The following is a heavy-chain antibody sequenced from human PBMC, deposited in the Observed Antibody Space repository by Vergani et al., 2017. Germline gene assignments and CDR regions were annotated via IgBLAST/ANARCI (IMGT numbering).Heavy chain of an antibody. V-gene: IGHV1-69*02. J-gene: IGHJ6*02. D-gene: IGHD2-15*01. CDR2: IVPTLNVA. Sequence: QVQLVQSGAEVKKPGSSVKVSCKASGGTFSSYTITWVRQAPGPGLEWMGRIVPTLNVANYAQNFQGRASITADMSTSTSYMDLSSLRSEDSAVYYCASTLGYCSGDSCYSGIPGVDYYYGLDVWGQGTTVTVSS. CDR3: ASTLGYCSGDSCYSGIPGVDYYYGLDV. CDR1: GGTFSSYT.